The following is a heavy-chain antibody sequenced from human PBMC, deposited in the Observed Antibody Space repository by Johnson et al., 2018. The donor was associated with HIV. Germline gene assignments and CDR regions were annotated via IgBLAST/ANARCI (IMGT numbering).Heavy chain of an antibody. Sequence: QVQLVESGGGVVQPGRSLRLSCAASGFTFSSYAMHWVRQAPGTGLEWVAVISYDGSNKYYADSVKGRFTISRDNSKNTLYLQMNSLRAEDTAVYYCARGRSSTRPSDLGSGAFDIWGQGTMVTVSS. CDR3: ARGRSSTRPSDLGSGAFDI. CDR2: ISYDGSNK. J-gene: IGHJ3*02. CDR1: GFTFSSYA. V-gene: IGHV3-30-3*01. D-gene: IGHD2-2*01.